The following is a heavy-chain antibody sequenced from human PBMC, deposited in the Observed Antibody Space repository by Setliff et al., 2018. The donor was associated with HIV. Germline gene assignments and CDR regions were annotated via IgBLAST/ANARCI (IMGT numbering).Heavy chain of an antibody. Sequence: GASVKVSCKASGYTFTSYYMHWVRQAPGQGLEWMGIINPSSGSTTYAQKFQGRVTMTRDTSTSTVSMEMGSLKSEDTAVYYCGRDPAPSSSASYFQHWGQGTPVTVSS. J-gene: IGHJ1*01. D-gene: IGHD6-6*01. V-gene: IGHV1-46*01. CDR2: INPSSGST. CDR1: GYTFTSYY. CDR3: GRDPAPSSSASYFQH.